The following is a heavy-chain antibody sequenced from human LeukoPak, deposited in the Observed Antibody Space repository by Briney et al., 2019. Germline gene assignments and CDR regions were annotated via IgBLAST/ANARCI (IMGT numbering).Heavy chain of an antibody. CDR2: MYYGGST. D-gene: IGHD4-17*01. CDR3: AGGMTTVTRFDY. J-gene: IGHJ4*02. CDR1: GGSFSSYY. V-gene: IGHV4-59*01. Sequence: SETLSLTCTVSGGSFSSYYWSWIRQPPGKGLEWIGYMYYGGSTNYNPSLKSRVTISVDTSKNQFSLKLSSVTAADTAVYYCAGGMTTVTRFDYWGQGTLVTVSS.